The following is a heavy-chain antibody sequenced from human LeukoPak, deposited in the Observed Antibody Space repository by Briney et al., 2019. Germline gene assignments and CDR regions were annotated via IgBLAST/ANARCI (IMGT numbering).Heavy chain of an antibody. CDR1: GYTFTSYG. D-gene: IGHD3-22*01. Sequence: ASVKVSCKASGYTFTSYGISWVRQAPGQGLEWMGWISGYNGNTKYAQKVQGRVTMTTDTSTSTAYMELRSLRSDDTAVYYCGRCGSLINYYYSSAYLSPFDYWGQGTLVTVSS. CDR2: ISGYNGNT. CDR3: GRCGSLINYYYSSAYLSPFDY. V-gene: IGHV1-18*01. J-gene: IGHJ4*02.